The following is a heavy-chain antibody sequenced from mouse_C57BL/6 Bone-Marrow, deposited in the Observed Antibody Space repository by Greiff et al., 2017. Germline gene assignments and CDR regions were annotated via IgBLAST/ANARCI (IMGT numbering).Heavy chain of an antibody. D-gene: IGHD4-1*01. Sequence: QPQQPGAEPVKPGASVKPSCKASGHTFTSHWMHWVKQRPGRGLEWIGRIDPNSGGTKYNEKFKSKATLTVDKPSSTAYMQLSSLTSENSAVDYCARDWVFDYWGQGTTLTVSS. CDR3: ARDWVFDY. J-gene: IGHJ2*01. V-gene: IGHV1-72*01. CDR1: GHTFTSHW. CDR2: IDPNSGGT.